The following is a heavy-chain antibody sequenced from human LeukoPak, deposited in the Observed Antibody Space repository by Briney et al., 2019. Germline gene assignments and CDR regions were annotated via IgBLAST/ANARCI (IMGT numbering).Heavy chain of an antibody. CDR1: GLSLSTSGMC. CDR2: IDWDDDE. CDR3: ARTPPGYSSGWFDY. J-gene: IGHJ5*01. D-gene: IGHD6-19*01. Sequence: EPGPTLVNPTQTLTLTCTFSGLSLSTSGMCVSWIRQPPGKALEWLARIDWDDDEYYSTSLKTRLTISKDTSKNQVVLTMTNMDPVDTATYYCARTPPGYSSGWFDYWGQGTLVTVSS. V-gene: IGHV2-70*11.